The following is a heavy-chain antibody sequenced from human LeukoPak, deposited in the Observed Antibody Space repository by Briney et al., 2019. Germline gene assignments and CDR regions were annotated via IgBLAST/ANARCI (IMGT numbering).Heavy chain of an antibody. CDR2: TYIDGSST. Sequence: GGSLRLSCAASGFTFSTYWMHWVRQAPGKGLVWVSRTYIDGSSTNYADSVKGRFTISRDNAKNTLYLQMNSLRAEDTAVYYCARGASARQDYWGQGTLVTVSS. CDR1: GFTFSTYW. V-gene: IGHV3-74*01. J-gene: IGHJ4*02. D-gene: IGHD2-2*01. CDR3: ARGASARQDY.